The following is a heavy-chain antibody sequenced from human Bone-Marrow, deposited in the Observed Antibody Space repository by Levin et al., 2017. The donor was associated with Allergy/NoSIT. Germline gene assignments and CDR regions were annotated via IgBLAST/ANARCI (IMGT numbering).Heavy chain of an antibody. CDR2: IRKKANSYST. CDR1: GFTFSDHY. CDR3: ARAPEGITPAAPRDH. V-gene: IGHV3-72*01. D-gene: IGHD2-2*01. J-gene: IGHJ4*02. Sequence: QPGGSLRLSCAASGFTFSDHYMDWVRQAPGKGLEWVGRIRKKANSYSTEYAASVKGRFIISRDDSQNSLYLQLNSLRTEDTAIYYCARAPEGITPAAPRDHWGQGTLVTVSS.